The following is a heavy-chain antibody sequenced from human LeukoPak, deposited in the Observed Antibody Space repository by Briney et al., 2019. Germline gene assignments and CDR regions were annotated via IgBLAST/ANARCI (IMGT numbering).Heavy chain of an antibody. CDR1: GFTFDDYA. CDR2: ISWNSGSI. CDR3: AKADRLRGYDY. Sequence: PGRSLRLSCAASGFTFDDYAMHWVRQAPGKGLEWVSGISWNSGSIGYADSVKGRFTISRDNAKNSLYLQMNSLRAEDTALYYCAKADRLRGYDYWGQGTLVTVSP. J-gene: IGHJ4*02. D-gene: IGHD5-12*01. V-gene: IGHV3-9*01.